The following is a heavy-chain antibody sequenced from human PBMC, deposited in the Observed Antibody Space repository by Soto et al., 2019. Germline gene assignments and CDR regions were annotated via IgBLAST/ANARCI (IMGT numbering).Heavy chain of an antibody. CDR2: ISSSGSNT. CDR1: GFTFSNYA. J-gene: IGHJ4*02. V-gene: IGHV3-23*01. D-gene: IGHD3-10*01. CDR3: AKERLARGIDY. Sequence: EVQLLDSGGGLVQPGGSLRLSCAASGFTFSNYAMSWVRQAPGKGLDWVSTISSSGSNTYYADSVKGRFSISRDNSKNTVYLEMKNLRAEDTAVYYSAKERLARGIDYWGQGTLVTVSS.